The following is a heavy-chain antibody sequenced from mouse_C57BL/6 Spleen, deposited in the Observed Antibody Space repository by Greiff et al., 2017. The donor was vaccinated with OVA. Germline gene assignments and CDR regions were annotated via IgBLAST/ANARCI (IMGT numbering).Heavy chain of an antibody. J-gene: IGHJ1*03. Sequence: EVMLVESGGGLVQPGGSLSLSCAASGFTFTDYYMSWVRQPPGKALEWLGFIRNKANGYTTEYSASVKGRFTISRDNSQSILYLQMNALRAEDSATYYCARYWGNYVGWYFDVWGTGTTVTVSS. V-gene: IGHV7-3*01. CDR1: GFTFTDYY. CDR2: IRNKANGYTT. CDR3: ARYWGNYVGWYFDV. D-gene: IGHD2-1*01.